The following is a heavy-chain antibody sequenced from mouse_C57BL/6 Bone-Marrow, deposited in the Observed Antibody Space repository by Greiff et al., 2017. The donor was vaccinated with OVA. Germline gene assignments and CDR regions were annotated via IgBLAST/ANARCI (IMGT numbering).Heavy chain of an antibody. CDR3: ARAYYSNSAY. CDR2: INPYNGGT. Sequence: SGPVLVKPGASVKMSCKASGYTFTDYYMNWVKQSHGKSLEWIGVINPYNGGTSYNQKFKGKATLTVDKSSSTAYMELNSLTSEDSAVYYCARAYYSNSAYWGQGTLVTVSA. V-gene: IGHV1-19*01. J-gene: IGHJ3*01. D-gene: IGHD2-5*01. CDR1: GYTFTDYY.